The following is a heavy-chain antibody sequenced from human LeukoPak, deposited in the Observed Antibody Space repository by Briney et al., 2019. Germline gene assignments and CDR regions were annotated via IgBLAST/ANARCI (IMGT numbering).Heavy chain of an antibody. CDR2: INHSGST. V-gene: IGHV4-34*01. J-gene: IGHJ4*02. CDR3: ARPWYSSSWSPFDY. CDR1: GRSFSGYY. D-gene: IGHD6-13*01. Sequence: PSETLSLTCAVYGRSFSGYYWSWIRQPPGKGLEWIGEINHSGSTNYNPPLKSRVTMSVDTSKNQFSLKLSSVTAADTAVYYCARPWYSSSWSPFDYWGQGTLVTVPS.